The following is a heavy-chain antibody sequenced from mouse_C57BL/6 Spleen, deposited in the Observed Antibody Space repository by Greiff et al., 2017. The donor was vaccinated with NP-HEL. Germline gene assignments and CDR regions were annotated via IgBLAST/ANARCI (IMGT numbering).Heavy chain of an antibody. Sequence: VQLQESGPELVKPGASVKISCKASGYAFSSSWMNWVKQRPGKGLEWIGRIYPGDGDTNYNGKFKGKATLTADKSSSTAYMQLSSLTSEDSAVYFGARSHYDYDGRDYAMDYWGQGTSVTVSS. CDR1: GYAFSSSW. CDR2: IYPGDGDT. CDR3: ARSHYDYDGRDYAMDY. J-gene: IGHJ4*01. D-gene: IGHD2-4*01. V-gene: IGHV1-82*01.